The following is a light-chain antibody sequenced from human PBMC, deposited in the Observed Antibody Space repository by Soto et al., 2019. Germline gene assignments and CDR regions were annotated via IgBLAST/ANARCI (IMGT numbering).Light chain of an antibody. CDR1: QSVSSN. J-gene: IGKJ1*01. CDR3: QQYNKWPQT. V-gene: IGKV3-15*01. CDR2: GAS. Sequence: EIVMTQSPATLSVSPGERATLSCRASQSVSSNLAWYQQKPGQAPRLLIYGASTRATGIPARFSGSGSGTEFTLTISSLQSEDFAVYYWQQYNKWPQTVGQGTKVEIK.